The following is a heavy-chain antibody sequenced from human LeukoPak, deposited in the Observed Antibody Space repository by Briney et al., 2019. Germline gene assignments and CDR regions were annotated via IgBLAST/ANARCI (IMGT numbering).Heavy chain of an antibody. CDR3: AKDSVHYYDSSGYYYPSDY. J-gene: IGHJ4*02. D-gene: IGHD3-22*01. V-gene: IGHV3-30*18. Sequence: GGSLRLSCAASGFTFSSYGMHWVRQAPGKGREWVAVISYDGRNKYYADSVKGRFTISRDNSKNTLYLQMNSLRAEDTAVYYCAKDSVHYYDSSGYYYPSDYWGQGTLVTVSS. CDR1: GFTFSSYG. CDR2: ISYDGRNK.